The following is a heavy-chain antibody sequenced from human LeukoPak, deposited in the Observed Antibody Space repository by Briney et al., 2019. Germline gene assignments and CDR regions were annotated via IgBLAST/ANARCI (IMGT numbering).Heavy chain of an antibody. V-gene: IGHV4-39*07. J-gene: IGHJ4*02. CDR2: IYYSGST. D-gene: IGHD3-10*01. CDR3: ARVGTVRGVIPFDY. CDR1: GGSISSSSYY. Sequence: SETLSLTCTVSGGSISSSSYYWGWIRQPPGKGLEWIGSIYYSGSTYYNPSLKSRVTISVDTSKNQFSLKLSSVTAADTAVYYCARVGTVRGVIPFDYWGQGILVTVSS.